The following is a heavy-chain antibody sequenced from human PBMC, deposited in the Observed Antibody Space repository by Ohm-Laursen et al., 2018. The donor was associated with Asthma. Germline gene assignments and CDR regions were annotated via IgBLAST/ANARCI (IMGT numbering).Heavy chain of an antibody. CDR1: GFTFSSYA. CDR2: IIASGADT. CDR3: ARETATGSQNIHYYDLDV. J-gene: IGHJ6*02. D-gene: IGHD2-15*01. Sequence: LSLTCAASGFTFSSYAMSWVRQAPGQGLECVSAIIASGADTYYADSVKGRFTISRDNSTNTLYLQMNTLRAEDTAVYYCARETATGSQNIHYYDLDVWGRGTTVSVSS. V-gene: IGHV3-23*01.